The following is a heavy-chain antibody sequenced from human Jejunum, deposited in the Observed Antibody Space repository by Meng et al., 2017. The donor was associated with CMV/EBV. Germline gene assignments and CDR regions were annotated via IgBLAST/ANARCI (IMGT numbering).Heavy chain of an antibody. J-gene: IGHJ4*02. Sequence: QWPLLQSGSVLKQPGGSVKVSCSPSGYTFTSYANNWVRQAPGQGPDWMGWIDPNTGNPTYDQGFTGRFVFSLDTSVSTAYLQINSLRADDTAVYYCARDSPLDGYSLLDYWGQGTLVTVSS. CDR3: ARDSPLDGYSLLDY. CDR1: GYTFTSYA. D-gene: IGHD5-24*01. V-gene: IGHV7-4-1*02. CDR2: IDPNTGNP.